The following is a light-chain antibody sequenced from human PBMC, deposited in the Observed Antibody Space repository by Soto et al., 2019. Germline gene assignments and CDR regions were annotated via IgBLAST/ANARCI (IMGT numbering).Light chain of an antibody. CDR1: SSNIGSNT. CDR2: SNN. Sequence: QPMLTQPPSASGTPGQRVTISCSGSSSNIGSNTVNWYQQLPGTAPKLLIYSNNQRPSGVPDRFSGSKSGTSASLAISGLQSEDEADYYCAAWDDSLNGLVFGGGTKLTVL. CDR3: AAWDDSLNGLV. J-gene: IGLJ2*01. V-gene: IGLV1-44*01.